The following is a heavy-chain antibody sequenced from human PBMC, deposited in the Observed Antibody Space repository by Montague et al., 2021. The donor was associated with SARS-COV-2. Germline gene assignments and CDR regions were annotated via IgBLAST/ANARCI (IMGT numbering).Heavy chain of an antibody. CDR1: GVSITSASYY. V-gene: IGHV4-61*05. Sequence: SETLSLTCIVSGVSITSASYYWGWVRQPPGKELEWIGAVYISGSTKYNPSLKSRVTMSLDSSKNQFSLILKWVTAADTAVYYCVRTPRSGWTEVLDYWGPGMRVVVSS. CDR2: VYISGST. J-gene: IGHJ4*02. D-gene: IGHD6-19*01. CDR3: VRTPRSGWTEVLDY.